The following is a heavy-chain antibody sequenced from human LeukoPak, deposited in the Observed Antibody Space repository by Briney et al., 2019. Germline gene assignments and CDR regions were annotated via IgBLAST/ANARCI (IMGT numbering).Heavy chain of an antibody. V-gene: IGHV1-2*02. D-gene: IGHD3-10*01. CDR1: GYTFTSYG. J-gene: IGHJ4*02. CDR2: INPNSGGT. CDR3: WLWFGELLPNY. Sequence: ASVKVSCKASGYTFTSYGISWVRQAPGQGLEWMGWINPNSGGTNYAQKFQGRVTMTRDTSISTAYMELSRLRSDDTAVYYCWLWFGELLPNYWGQGTLVTVSS.